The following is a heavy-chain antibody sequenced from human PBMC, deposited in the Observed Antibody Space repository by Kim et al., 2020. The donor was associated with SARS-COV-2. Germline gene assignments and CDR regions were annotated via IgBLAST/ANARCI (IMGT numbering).Heavy chain of an antibody. V-gene: IGHV5-51*01. J-gene: IGHJ4*02. CDR1: GYSFTSYW. D-gene: IGHD1-1*01. CDR2: IYPGDSDT. Sequence: GESLKISCKGSGYSFTSYWIGWVRQMPGKGLEWMGIIYPGDSDTRYSPSFQGQVTISADKSISTAYLQWSSLKASDTAMYYCARHLSPRTRFSGPYTGFDYWGQGTLVTVSS. CDR3: ARHLSPRTRFSGPYTGFDY.